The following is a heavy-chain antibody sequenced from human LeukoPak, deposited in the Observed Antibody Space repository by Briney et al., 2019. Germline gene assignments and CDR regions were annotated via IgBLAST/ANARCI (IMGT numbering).Heavy chain of an antibody. CDR1: GFTFSSYA. D-gene: IGHD6-13*01. J-gene: IGHJ4*02. CDR2: IGAGGGST. Sequence: GGALRLSCAASGFTFSSYAMSWVRQAPGKGLEWVSSIGAGGGSTYYADSVKGRFTISRDNSKNTLSLQMNSLRADDTAVYFCAKGATYSSTWYPLDYWGQGTLVIVSS. V-gene: IGHV3-23*01. CDR3: AKGATYSSTWYPLDY.